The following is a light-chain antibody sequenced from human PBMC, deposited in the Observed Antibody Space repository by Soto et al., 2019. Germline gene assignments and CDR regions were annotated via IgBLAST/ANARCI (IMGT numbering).Light chain of an antibody. J-gene: IGKJ3*01. CDR1: QSITNW. CDR3: QQYHSYPFT. V-gene: IGKV1-5*03. CDR2: KAS. Sequence: DIQMTQSPSTLSASVGDRLSITCRASQSITNWLAWYQQKPGKAPKLLIYKASSLQSEVPSRFSGSASGPEFTLTISGLQPDDFATYSCQQYHSYPFTFGPGTKVDIK.